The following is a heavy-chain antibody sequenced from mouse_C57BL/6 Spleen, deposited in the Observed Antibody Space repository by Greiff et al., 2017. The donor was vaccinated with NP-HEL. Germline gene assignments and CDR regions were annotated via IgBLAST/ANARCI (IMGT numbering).Heavy chain of an antibody. CDR2: IYPGSGST. J-gene: IGHJ2*01. CDR3: ASLYCNSGY. D-gene: IGHD2-1*01. Sequence: VQLQQPGAELVKPGASVKMSCKASGYTFTSYWITWVKQRPGQGLEWIGDIYPGSGSTNYNEKFKTKATMTVDTSSSTAYMQLSSLTSEDAAVFYCASLYCNSGYWGQGTTLTVSS. V-gene: IGHV1-55*01. CDR1: GYTFTSYW.